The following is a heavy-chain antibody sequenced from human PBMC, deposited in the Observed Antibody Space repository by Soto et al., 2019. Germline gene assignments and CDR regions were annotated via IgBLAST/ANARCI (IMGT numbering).Heavy chain of an antibody. CDR2: IIPIFGTA. V-gene: IGHV1-69*01. D-gene: IGHD1-26*01. CDR1: GGTFSSYA. Sequence: QVQLVQSGAEVKKPGSSVKVSCKASGGTFSSYAISWVRQAPGQGLEWMGGIIPIFGTANYAQKFQGRVTITADESTSAAYMELSSLRSVDTAVYYCARDGGISGSYLSSSFDYWGQGTLVTVSS. CDR3: ARDGGISGSYLSSSFDY. J-gene: IGHJ4*02.